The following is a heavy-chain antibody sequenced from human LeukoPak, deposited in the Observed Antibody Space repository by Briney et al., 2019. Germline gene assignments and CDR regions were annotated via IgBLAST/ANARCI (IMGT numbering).Heavy chain of an antibody. CDR3: ATYRQVLLPFES. Sequence: GGSLRLSCEASGFTFSTFAMIWVRQPPGKGLEWVSSIFPSGGEIHYADSVRGRFTISRDNSKSTLSLQMNSLRAEDTAIYYCATYRQVLLPFESWGQGTLVTVSS. CDR2: IFPSGGEI. D-gene: IGHD2-8*02. J-gene: IGHJ4*02. CDR1: GFTFSTFA. V-gene: IGHV3-23*01.